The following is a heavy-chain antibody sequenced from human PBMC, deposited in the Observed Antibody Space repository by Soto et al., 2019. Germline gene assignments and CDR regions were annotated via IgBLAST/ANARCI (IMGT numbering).Heavy chain of an antibody. CDR2: IKSKTDGGTT. V-gene: IGHV3-15*01. D-gene: IGHD4-17*01. J-gene: IGHJ4*02. CDR1: GFTFSNAW. CDR3: TTDALDSYYGDYDRY. Sequence: GGSLRLSCAASGFTFSNAWMSWVRQAPGKGLEWVGRIKSKTDGGTTDYAAPVKGRFTISRDDSKNTLYLQMNRLKTEDTAVYYCTTDALDSYYGDYDRYWGQGTLVTVSS.